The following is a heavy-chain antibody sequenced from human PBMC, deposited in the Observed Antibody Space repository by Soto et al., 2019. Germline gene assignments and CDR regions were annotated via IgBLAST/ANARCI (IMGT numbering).Heavy chain of an antibody. CDR1: GYNFLTYG. J-gene: IGHJ5*02. CDR2: ISTDNTNR. D-gene: IGHD3-10*01. CDR3: ARDRPGISVIRAVKTYNYFDP. Sequence: GASVKVSCKASGYNFLTYGISWLRQAPGRGLEWMGWISTDNTNRNYAQNFQERVTMTTDTATNTAYMELRSLRSDDTAIYYCARDRPGISVIRAVKTYNYFDPWGQGTLVTVSS. V-gene: IGHV1-18*01.